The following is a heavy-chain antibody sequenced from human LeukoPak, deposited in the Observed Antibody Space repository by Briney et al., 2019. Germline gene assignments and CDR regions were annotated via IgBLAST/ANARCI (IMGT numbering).Heavy chain of an antibody. CDR2: LYSDDRT. V-gene: IGHV3-66*01. D-gene: IGHD6-13*01. CDR1: GFTVSGQY. CDR3: ARGLIAAGDYFDY. Sequence: PGGSLRLSCAASGFTVSGQYMNWVRQAPGKGLEWVSVLYSDDRTDYADSVKGRFTISRDNAKNSLYLQMNSLRAEDTAVYYCARGLIAAGDYFDYWGQGTLVTVSS. J-gene: IGHJ4*02.